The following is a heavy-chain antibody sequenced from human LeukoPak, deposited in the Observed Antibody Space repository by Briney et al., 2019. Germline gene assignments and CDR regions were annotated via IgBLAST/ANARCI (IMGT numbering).Heavy chain of an antibody. Sequence: GGSLRLSCAASGFTFSSYAMSWVRQAPGKGLEWVSAISGSGGSTYYADSVKGRFTISRDNSKNTLYLQMNSLRAEDTAVYYCAKGPPDYGDYEPYNWFDPWGQGTLVTVSS. J-gene: IGHJ5*02. CDR3: AKGPPDYGDYEPYNWFDP. CDR1: GFTFSSYA. V-gene: IGHV3-23*01. D-gene: IGHD4-17*01. CDR2: ISGSGGST.